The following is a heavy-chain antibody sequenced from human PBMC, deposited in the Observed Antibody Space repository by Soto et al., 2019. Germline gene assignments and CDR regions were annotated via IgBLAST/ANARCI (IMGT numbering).Heavy chain of an antibody. Sequence: GASVKVSCKASGFSFSDYFMHWVRQAPGQGLEWMGIINPSGDSRNYAQKFQGRVTITRDTSTSTVYMDPSSLRYEDTAVYYCARDNSQNDGTPTASSWFHPWGQGTPVTVSS. CDR1: GFSFSDYF. J-gene: IGHJ5*02. CDR3: ARDNSQNDGTPTASSWFHP. D-gene: IGHD2-21*02. V-gene: IGHV1-46*01. CDR2: INPSGDSR.